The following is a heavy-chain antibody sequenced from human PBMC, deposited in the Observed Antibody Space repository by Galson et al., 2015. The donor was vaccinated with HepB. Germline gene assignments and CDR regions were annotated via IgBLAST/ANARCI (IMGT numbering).Heavy chain of an antibody. J-gene: IGHJ6*03. V-gene: IGHV3-74*01. CDR1: GFTFSSYW. CDR2: INSDGSST. D-gene: IGHD4-17*01. Sequence: SLRLSCAASGFTFSSYWMHWVRQAPGKGLVWVSRINSDGSSTSYADSVKGRFTISRDNAKNTLYLQMNSLRAEDTAVYYCARYRPTTVTTEKGYYYYYYMDVWGKGTTVTVSS. CDR3: ARYRPTTVTTEKGYYYYYYMDV.